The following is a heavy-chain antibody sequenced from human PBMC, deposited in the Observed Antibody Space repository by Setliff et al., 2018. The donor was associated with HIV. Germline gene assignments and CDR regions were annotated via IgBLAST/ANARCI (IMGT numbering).Heavy chain of an antibody. CDR1: GFNVTSNY. CDR3: AREIGQFLL. J-gene: IGHJ4*02. Sequence: GGSLSLSCATSGFNVTSNYMNWVRQAPGRGLEWVSGIQHDGTTYYADSVKGRFSVSRDMSRNILYLQMHDLTAEDSALYYCAREIGQFLLWGPGTRVT. CDR2: IQHDGTT. V-gene: IGHV3-66*01. D-gene: IGHD2-21*01.